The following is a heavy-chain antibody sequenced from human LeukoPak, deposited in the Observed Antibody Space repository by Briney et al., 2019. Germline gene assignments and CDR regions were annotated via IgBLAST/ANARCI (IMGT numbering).Heavy chain of an antibody. J-gene: IGHJ6*02. V-gene: IGHV3-30-3*01. CDR1: GFSFSSYP. CDR3: ARDPSTAYYYDSPDYYYGMDV. CDR2: ISYDGSNK. Sequence: GGSLRLSCVASGFSFSSYPMNWVRQAPGKGLEWVAVISYDGSNKYYADSVKGRFTISRDNSKNTLYLQMNSLRAEDTAVYYCARDPSTAYYYDSPDYYYGMDVWGQGTTVTVSS. D-gene: IGHD3-22*01.